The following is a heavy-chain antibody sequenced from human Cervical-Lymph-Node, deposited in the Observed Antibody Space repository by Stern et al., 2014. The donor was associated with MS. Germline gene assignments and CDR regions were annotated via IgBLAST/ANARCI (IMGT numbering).Heavy chain of an antibody. V-gene: IGHV3-30*03. CDR2: ISYAGRNG. CDR1: GFPFSSYG. D-gene: IGHD2/OR15-2a*01. J-gene: IGHJ6*02. CDR3: ARPRRPYFFRGNHHYYGMDV. Sequence: LVASGGGVVQPGRSLGLSCAASGFPFSSYGMPWVRPAPGPGLEWVSLISYAGRNGDSAGSVKGRCTISRDNAKNTVYLQMNSLRPEDTAVYYCARPRRPYFFRGNHHYYGMDVWGQGTRVAVSS.